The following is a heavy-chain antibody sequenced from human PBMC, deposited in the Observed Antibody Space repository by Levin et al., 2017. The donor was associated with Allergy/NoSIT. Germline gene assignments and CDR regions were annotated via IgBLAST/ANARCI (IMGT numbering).Heavy chain of an antibody. Sequence: GESLKISCAASGFTFSSYEMNWVRQAPGKGLEWVSYISSSGSTIYYADSVKGRFTISRDNAKNSLYLQMNSLRAEDTAVYYCARGVVPAAILYYYYGMDVWGQGTTVTVSS. D-gene: IGHD2-2*02. V-gene: IGHV3-48*03. J-gene: IGHJ6*02. CDR3: ARGVVPAAILYYYYGMDV. CDR2: ISSSGSTI. CDR1: GFTFSSYE.